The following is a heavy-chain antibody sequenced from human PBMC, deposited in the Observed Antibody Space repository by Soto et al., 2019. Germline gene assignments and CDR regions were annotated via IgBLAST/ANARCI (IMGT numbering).Heavy chain of an antibody. Sequence: SGGSLRLSCAASGFPFSSYAMSWVRQAPGKGLEWVSAISGSGGSTYYADSVKGRFTISRDNSKNTLYLQMNSLRAEDTAVYYCAKDSYYDYIWGSYRSDYWGQGTLVTVPQ. J-gene: IGHJ4*02. D-gene: IGHD3-16*02. CDR2: ISGSGGST. CDR1: GFPFSSYA. CDR3: AKDSYYDYIWGSYRSDY. V-gene: IGHV3-23*01.